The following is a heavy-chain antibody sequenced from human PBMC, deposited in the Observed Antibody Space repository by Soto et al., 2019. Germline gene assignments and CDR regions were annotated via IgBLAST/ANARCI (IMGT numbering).Heavy chain of an antibody. D-gene: IGHD2-15*01. Sequence: GGSLRLSCAASGFTFSTYAMSWVRQAPGKGLEWVSAISGSGGSTYYADSVKGRFTISRDNSKNTLYLQMNSLRAEDTAVYYCAKEYCSGGSCYLTVDYWGQGTLDTVSS. CDR2: ISGSGGST. CDR3: AKEYCSGGSCYLTVDY. V-gene: IGHV3-23*01. J-gene: IGHJ4*02. CDR1: GFTFSTYA.